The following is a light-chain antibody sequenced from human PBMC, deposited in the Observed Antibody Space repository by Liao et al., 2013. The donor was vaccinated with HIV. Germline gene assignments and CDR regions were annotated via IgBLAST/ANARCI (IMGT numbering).Light chain of an antibody. CDR2: YDS. CDR3: QAWDSSTYV. CDR1: NIGSKS. J-gene: IGLJ1*01. Sequence: SYVLTQPPSVSVAPGKTARITCGGNNIGSKSVHWYQQRSGQAPVLVIYYDSKRPSGIPERFSGSNSGNTATLTISGAQAMDEADYYCQAWDSSTYVFGTGTKVTVL. V-gene: IGLV3-21*01.